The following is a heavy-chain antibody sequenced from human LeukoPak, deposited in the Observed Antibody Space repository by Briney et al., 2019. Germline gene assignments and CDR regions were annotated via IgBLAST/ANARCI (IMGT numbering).Heavy chain of an antibody. CDR1: GYTFNTYA. D-gene: IGHD5-24*01. J-gene: IGHJ4*02. Sequence: ASVKVSCKASGYTFNTYAISWVRQAPGQGLEWMGWINPNSGGTNYAQKFQGWVTMTRDTSISTAYMELSRLRSDDTAVYYCARSSRTWLPRVFDYWGQGTLVTVSS. V-gene: IGHV1-2*04. CDR2: INPNSGGT. CDR3: ARSSRTWLPRVFDY.